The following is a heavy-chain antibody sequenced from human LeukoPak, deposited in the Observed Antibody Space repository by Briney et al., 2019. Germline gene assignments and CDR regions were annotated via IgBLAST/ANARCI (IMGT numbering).Heavy chain of an antibody. CDR3: ARRDLTIVTTRGFVY. V-gene: IGHV1-69*04. CDR1: GGTFSSYA. CDR2: IIPILGIA. Sequence: ASVKVSCKASGGTFSSYAISWVRQAPGQGLEWMGRIIPILGIANYAQKFQGRVTITAGKSTSTAYMELSSLRSEDTAVYYCARRDLTIVTTRGFVYWGQGTLVTVSS. D-gene: IGHD4-11*01. J-gene: IGHJ4*02.